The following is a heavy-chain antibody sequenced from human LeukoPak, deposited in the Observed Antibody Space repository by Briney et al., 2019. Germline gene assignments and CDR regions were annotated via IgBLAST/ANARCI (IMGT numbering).Heavy chain of an antibody. CDR1: GGSMSSFY. D-gene: IGHD1-7*01. Sequence: SETLSLTCTVSGGSMSSFYWSWIRQPPGKGLEWIGYIYYSGSTNYNPSLKSRVTISVDTSKNQFSLKLSSVTAADTAVYYCARGRSWNYQFDLWGQGTLVIVSS. V-gene: IGHV4-59*01. CDR3: ARGRSWNYQFDL. J-gene: IGHJ4*02. CDR2: IYYSGST.